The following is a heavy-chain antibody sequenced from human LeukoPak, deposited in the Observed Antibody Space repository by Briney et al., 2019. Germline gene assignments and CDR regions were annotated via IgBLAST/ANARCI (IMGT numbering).Heavy chain of an antibody. V-gene: IGHV4-39*07. CDR3: ASSRAHTRIRIAAAEGYYYYYYMDV. CDR2: IYHSGST. J-gene: IGHJ6*03. D-gene: IGHD6-13*01. CDR1: GGSISSSSYY. Sequence: PSETLSLTCTVSGGSISSSSYYWGWIRQPPGKGLEWIGSIYHSGSTNYNPSLKSRVTISVDKSKNQFSLKLSSVTAADTAVYYCASSRAHTRIRIAAAEGYYYYYYMDVWGKGTTVTVSS.